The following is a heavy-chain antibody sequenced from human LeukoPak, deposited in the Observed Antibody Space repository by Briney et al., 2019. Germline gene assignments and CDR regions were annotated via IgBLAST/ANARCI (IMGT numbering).Heavy chain of an antibody. CDR2: ISDSSRTT. CDR1: GFTFSTYD. Sequence: GGSLRLSCAASGFTFSTYDMHWVRQAPGKGLEWLSYISDSSRTTYYADSVKGRFTVSRDNAKNSLFLQMNSLRAEDTAVYYCTRGAYSSGWYSSPDYWGQGTLVTVSS. J-gene: IGHJ4*02. D-gene: IGHD6-19*01. V-gene: IGHV3-48*04. CDR3: TRGAYSSGWYSSPDY.